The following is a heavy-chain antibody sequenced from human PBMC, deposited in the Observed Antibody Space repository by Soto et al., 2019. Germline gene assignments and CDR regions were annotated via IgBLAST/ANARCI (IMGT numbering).Heavy chain of an antibody. D-gene: IGHD3-22*01. V-gene: IGHV2-5*01. CDR3: AHTKDSSGFLTS. CDR1: GFSLSAYGMR. Sequence: GPTLLNPTQTLTLTCSFSGFSLSAYGMRVIWFRQPPGETLEWLALIHWNDDKRYSPYLKSRLTITKDTSKNQVVLTLTNLDPLDTGTYFCAHTKDSSGFLTSWGQGILVTV. J-gene: IGHJ5*02. CDR2: IHWNDDK.